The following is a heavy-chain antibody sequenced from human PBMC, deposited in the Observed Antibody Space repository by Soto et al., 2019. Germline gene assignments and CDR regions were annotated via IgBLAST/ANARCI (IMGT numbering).Heavy chain of an antibody. CDR1: GFIFSSYG. CDR3: AKTAGGYGMDV. Sequence: GGSLRLSCVASGFIFSSYGMRWVRQAPGKGLEWVSVISSSGGNTYYADSVKGRYTISRDNSKNTLYLQMNSLRAEDTAVYYCAKTAGGYGMDVWGQGTTVTVSS. V-gene: IGHV3-23*01. CDR2: ISSSGGNT. J-gene: IGHJ6*02.